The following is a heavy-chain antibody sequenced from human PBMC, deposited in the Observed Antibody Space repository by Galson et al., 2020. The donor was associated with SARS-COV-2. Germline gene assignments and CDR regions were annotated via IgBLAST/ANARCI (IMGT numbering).Heavy chain of an antibody. CDR3: TRDETYYDFLTGDDTLRWFAP. D-gene: IGHD3-9*01. V-gene: IGHV1-18*04. J-gene: IGHJ5*02. Sequence: ASVKVSCKASGYTFNTYAISWVRQAPGQGLEWMGWSSTYNANRKYARKFQGRLTMTTDTSTSTAYMELRSLRSDDTAVYYCTRDETYYDFLTGDDTLRWFAPWGQGTLVTVSS. CDR2: SSTYNANR. CDR1: GYTFNTYA.